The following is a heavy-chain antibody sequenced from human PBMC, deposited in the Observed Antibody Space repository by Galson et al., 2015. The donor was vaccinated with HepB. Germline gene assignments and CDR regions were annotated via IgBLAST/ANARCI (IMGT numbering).Heavy chain of an antibody. J-gene: IGHJ5*02. CDR1: GYTFTGYY. D-gene: IGHD6-19*01. V-gene: IGHV1-2*04. Sequence: SVKVSCKASGYTFTGYYMHWVRQAPGQGLEWMGWINPNSGGTNYAQKFQGWVTMTRDTSISTAYMQLSRLRADDTAVYYCARGPDSSGWNNWFDHWGQGTMVTVSS. CDR2: INPNSGGT. CDR3: ARGPDSSGWNNWFDH.